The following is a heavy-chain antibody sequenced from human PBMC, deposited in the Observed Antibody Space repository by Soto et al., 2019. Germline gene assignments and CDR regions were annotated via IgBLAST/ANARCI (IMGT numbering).Heavy chain of an antibody. CDR2: ISYDGSNK. CDR1: GFTFSSFA. D-gene: IGHD7-27*01. Sequence: QVQLVESGGGVVQPGGSLRLSCAASGFTFSSFAMHWVRQAPGKGLEWVAVISYDGSNKYYADSVKGRFTISRDNSKNTLYLQMNSLRAEDTAVYYCARGNWGFFDAFDIWGQGTMVTVSS. V-gene: IGHV3-30*19. CDR3: ARGNWGFFDAFDI. J-gene: IGHJ3*02.